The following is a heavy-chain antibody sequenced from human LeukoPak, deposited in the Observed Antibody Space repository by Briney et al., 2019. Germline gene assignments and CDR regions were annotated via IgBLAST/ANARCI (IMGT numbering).Heavy chain of an antibody. J-gene: IGHJ5*02. CDR2: IYYSGST. D-gene: IGHD2-2*01. Sequence: PSQTLSLTCTVSGGSISSGGYYWSWIRQHPGKGLEWIGYIYYSGSTYYNPSLKSRVTISVDTSKNQFSLKLSSVTAADTAVYYCAREGADIVVVPAAKERLAAWFDPWGQGTLVTVSS. CDR3: AREGADIVVVPAAKERLAAWFDP. CDR1: GGSISSGGYY. V-gene: IGHV4-31*03.